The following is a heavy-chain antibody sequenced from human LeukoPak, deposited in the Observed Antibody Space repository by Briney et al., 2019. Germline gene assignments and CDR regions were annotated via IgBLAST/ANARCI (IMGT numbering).Heavy chain of an antibody. CDR1: GGSFSGYY. D-gene: IGHD1-26*01. CDR3: ARGGSYSRVTGWGFDY. J-gene: IGHJ4*02. Sequence: SETLSLTCAVYGGSFSGYYWSWTRQPPGKGLEWIGEINHSGSTNYNPSLKSRVTISVDTSKNQFSLKLSSVTAADTAVYYCARGGSYSRVTGWGFDYWGQGTLVTVSS. CDR2: INHSGST. V-gene: IGHV4-34*01.